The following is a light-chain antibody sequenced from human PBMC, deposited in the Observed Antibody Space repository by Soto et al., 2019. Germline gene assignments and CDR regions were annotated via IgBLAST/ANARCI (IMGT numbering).Light chain of an antibody. Sequence: QSALTQPASVSGSPGQSITISCTGTSTDIGDYIYVSWFQQYPGKAPKLLISEVTQRSSGISARFSGSKSGNTASLTISGLQAEDEAHYYCSSYTTSSTHVFGTGTKLTVL. V-gene: IGLV2-14*01. J-gene: IGLJ1*01. CDR2: EVT. CDR3: SSYTTSSTHV. CDR1: STDIGDYIY.